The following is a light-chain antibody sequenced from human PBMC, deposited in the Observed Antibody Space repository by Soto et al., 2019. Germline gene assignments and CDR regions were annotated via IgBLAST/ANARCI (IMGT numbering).Light chain of an antibody. CDR2: EVT. CDR3: GSYTGSITYV. V-gene: IGLV2-14*01. CDR1: TSDVGGYIY. J-gene: IGLJ1*01. Sequence: QSALTQPASVSGSLGQSITISCTGTTSDVGGYIYVSWYQQHPGKAPILLIYEVTNRPSGVSNRFSGSKSGNTASLTISGLQVEDEAEYYCGSYTGSITYVFGTGTKLTVL.